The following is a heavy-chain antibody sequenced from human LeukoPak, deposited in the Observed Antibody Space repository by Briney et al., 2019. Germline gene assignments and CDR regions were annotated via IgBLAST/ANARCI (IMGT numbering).Heavy chain of an antibody. CDR3: ARRAVCSSASCSSQYYYYAMNV. D-gene: IGHD2-2*01. V-gene: IGHV3-7*02. J-gene: IGHJ6*02. CDR2: INQDGSEK. CDR1: GFTFSTYW. Sequence: GGSLRLSCAASGFTFSTYWMSWVRQAPGKGLEWVADINQDGSEKYYVDSVRGRFTISRDNANNSLYLQMNSLRAEDTAVYYCARRAVCSSASCSSQYYYYAMNVWGQGTTVTVSS.